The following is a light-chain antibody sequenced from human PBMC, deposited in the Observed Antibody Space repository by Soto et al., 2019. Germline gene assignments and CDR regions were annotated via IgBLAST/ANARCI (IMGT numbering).Light chain of an antibody. CDR3: SSHTSSGSSKWV. Sequence: QSALTQPASVSGSPGQSITISCTGTKSDVGAYNYVSWYQHHPGKVPKLMIYEVSNRPSGVSNRFSGSKSGNTASLTISGLQAEDEADYYCSSHTSSGSSKWVFGGGTKLTVL. CDR1: KSDVGAYNY. V-gene: IGLV2-14*01. J-gene: IGLJ3*02. CDR2: EVS.